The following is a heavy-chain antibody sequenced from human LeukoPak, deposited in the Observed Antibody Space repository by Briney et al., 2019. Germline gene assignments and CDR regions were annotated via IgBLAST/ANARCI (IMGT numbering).Heavy chain of an antibody. Sequence: PSETLSLTCAVSGYSISSGYYWGWIRQPPGKGLEGIGSIYHSGSTYYNPSLKSRVTISVDTSKNQFSLKLSSVTAADTAVYYCARGTEGSENGSGRWWYYYMDVWGKGTTVTVSS. CDR1: GYSISSGYY. CDR2: IYHSGST. J-gene: IGHJ6*03. D-gene: IGHD3-10*01. V-gene: IGHV4-38-2*01. CDR3: ARGTEGSENGSGRWWYYYMDV.